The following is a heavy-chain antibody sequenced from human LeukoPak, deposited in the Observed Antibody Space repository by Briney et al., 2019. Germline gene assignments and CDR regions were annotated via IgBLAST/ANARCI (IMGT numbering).Heavy chain of an antibody. V-gene: IGHV3-48*04. D-gene: IGHD3-9*01. CDR2: FTSSSTI. CDR1: GFTLRSYS. J-gene: IGHJ6*02. Sequence: GGALRLSCAASGFTLRSYSMSRVRQAPGEGVELGSYFTSSSTIYYADSVKGRFTISRDNAKNSLYLQMNSLRVEDTAVYYCTRDLMDYDVSTGLHHYYMDVWGQGTTVTVSS. CDR3: TRDLMDYDVSTGLHHYYMDV.